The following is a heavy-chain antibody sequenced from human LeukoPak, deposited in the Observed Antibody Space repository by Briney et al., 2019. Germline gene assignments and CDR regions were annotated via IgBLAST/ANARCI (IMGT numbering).Heavy chain of an antibody. CDR1: GGSISSYY. V-gene: IGHV4-4*09. D-gene: IGHD6-6*01. Sequence: PSETPSLTCTVSGGSISSYYWSWIRQPPGQGLEWIAYIHSSGYTNYNPSLKSRVTISVDTSKNQFSLKLSSVTAADSAVYYCARLTRLSTSPDRYYLDYWGQGTLVTVSS. CDR3: ARLTRLSTSPDRYYLDY. CDR2: IHSSGYT. J-gene: IGHJ4*02.